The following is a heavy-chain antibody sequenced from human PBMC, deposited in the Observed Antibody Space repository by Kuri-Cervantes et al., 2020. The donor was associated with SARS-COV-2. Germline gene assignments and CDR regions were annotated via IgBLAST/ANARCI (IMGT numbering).Heavy chain of an antibody. D-gene: IGHD3-3*01. J-gene: IGHJ4*01. V-gene: IGHV3-49*04. CDR3: TRDDFWSGYSNY. CDR1: GFILEDFG. Sequence: GESLKISCAASGFILEDFGMYWVRQAPGKGLEWVGFIRSKAYGGTTEYAASVKGRFTISRDDSKSIAYLQMNSLKTEDTAVYYCTRDDFWSGYSNYWGQEPWSPSPQ. CDR2: IRSKAYGGTT.